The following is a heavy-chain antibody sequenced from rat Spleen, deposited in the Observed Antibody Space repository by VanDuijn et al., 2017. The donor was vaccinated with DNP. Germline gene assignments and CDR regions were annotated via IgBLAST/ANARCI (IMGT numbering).Heavy chain of an antibody. D-gene: IGHD1-2*01. V-gene: IGHV5-7*01. CDR2: IGSAAYAP. CDR1: GFIFSDYN. CDR3: ARITIAAISHYFDY. Sequence: EVQLVESGGGLVQPGRSLKLSCAASGFIFSDYNMAWVRQPPAKGLEWVAYIGSAAYAPYYGDSVKGRFTISRDNAKSTLYLQMDSLRSEDTATYYCARITIAAISHYFDYWGQGVMVTVSS. J-gene: IGHJ2*01.